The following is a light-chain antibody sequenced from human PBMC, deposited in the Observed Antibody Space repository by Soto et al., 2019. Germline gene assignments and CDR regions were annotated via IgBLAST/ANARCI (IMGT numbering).Light chain of an antibody. CDR1: QSINRW. J-gene: IGKJ1*01. CDR3: QQYGSYWT. CDR2: DAS. Sequence: IQMTQSPSTLSASIGDTVTITCRASQSINRWLAWYQQKPGEAPKLLIYDASSLESGVPSRFSGTGSGTEFVLIISILQPDDFATYYCQQYGSYWTFGQGTKVEIK. V-gene: IGKV1-5*01.